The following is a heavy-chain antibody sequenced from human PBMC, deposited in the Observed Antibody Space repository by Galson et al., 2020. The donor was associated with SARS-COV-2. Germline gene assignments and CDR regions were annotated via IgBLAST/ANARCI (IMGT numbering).Heavy chain of an antibody. Sequence: KMSGPTQVHPTQPLTQTCTFPGFPHSTSGVGVGWIRQPPGKSLEWLALLNRDDDTRYSPSLKNRHSVTKDTSKNQVVLTLINMDPVETATDYCVHFGLITLCFDDWGQGTLVTVSS. CDR2: LNRDDDT. J-gene: IGHJ4*02. V-gene: IGHV2-5*02. D-gene: IGHD3-16*01. CDR1: GFPHSTSGVG. CDR3: VHFGLITLCFDD.